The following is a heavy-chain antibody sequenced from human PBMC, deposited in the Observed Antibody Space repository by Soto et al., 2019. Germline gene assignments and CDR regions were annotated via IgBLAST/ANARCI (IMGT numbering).Heavy chain of an antibody. CDR3: ANYHYDFWSGNYYYMDV. Sequence: EVQLLESGGGLVQPGGSLRLSCAASGFTFSSYAMSWVRQAPGKGLEWVSAISGSGGSTYYADSVKGRFTISRDNSKNTLYLQMNSLRAEDTAVYYWANYHYDFWSGNYYYMDVWGKGTTVTVSS. CDR2: ISGSGGST. J-gene: IGHJ6*03. V-gene: IGHV3-23*01. D-gene: IGHD3-3*01. CDR1: GFTFSSYA.